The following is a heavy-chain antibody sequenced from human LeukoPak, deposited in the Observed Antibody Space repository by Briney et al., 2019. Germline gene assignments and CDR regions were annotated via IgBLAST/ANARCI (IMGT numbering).Heavy chain of an antibody. D-gene: IGHD6-13*01. CDR2: INTNTGNP. CDR3: ARDGRETKGHPHIAAAGTIYYYMDV. J-gene: IGHJ6*03. Sequence: APVKVSCKASGYTFTSYAMNWVRQAPGQGLEWMGWINTNTGNPTYAQGFTGRFVFSLDTSVSTAYLQISSLKAEDTAVYYCARDGRETKGHPHIAAAGTIYYYMDVWGKGTTVTVSS. V-gene: IGHV7-4-1*02. CDR1: GYTFTSYA.